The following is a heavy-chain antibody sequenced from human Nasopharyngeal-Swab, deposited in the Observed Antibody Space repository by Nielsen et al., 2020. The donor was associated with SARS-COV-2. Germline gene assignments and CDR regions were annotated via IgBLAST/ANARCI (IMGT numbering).Heavy chain of an antibody. D-gene: IGHD3-16*01. CDR1: GFIFDNYL. CDR3: GRRVKGDVDY. J-gene: IGHJ4*02. Sequence: GGSLRLSCAASGFIFDNYLMHWVRQAPGKGLEWVSAISDEGDRTDYVDSVKGRLTVSRDNSKNTLDLQMNSLRAEDTAIYYCGRRVKGDVDYWGQRTLVTVS. CDR2: ISDEGDRT. V-gene: IGHV3-23*01.